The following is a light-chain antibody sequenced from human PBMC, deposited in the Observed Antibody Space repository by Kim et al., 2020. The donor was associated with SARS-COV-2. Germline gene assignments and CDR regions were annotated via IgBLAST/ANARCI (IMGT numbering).Light chain of an antibody. CDR1: RLGDKY. J-gene: IGLJ3*02. CDR2: NDS. Sequence: SVAPEQTASITCSGDRLGDKYASWYQQKPGQSPVLVIYNDSRRPSGIPERFSGSNSGNTATLTISGTQAIDEADYYCQAWDNNNGVFGGGTQLTVL. V-gene: IGLV3-1*01. CDR3: QAWDNNNGV.